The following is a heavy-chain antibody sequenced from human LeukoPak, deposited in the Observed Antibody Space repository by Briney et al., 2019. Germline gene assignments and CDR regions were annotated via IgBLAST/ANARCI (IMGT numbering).Heavy chain of an antibody. V-gene: IGHV4-34*01. CDR3: ARAYGDNDY. D-gene: IGHD4-17*01. CDR1: GGSFSGYY. J-gene: IGHJ4*02. Sequence: PSETLSLTCAVYGGSFSGYYWSWIRQPPGKGLEWIGEINHSGSTNYNPSLKSRVTISVDTSKNQFSLKQSSVTAADTAVYYCARAYGDNDYWGQGTLVPVSS. CDR2: INHSGST.